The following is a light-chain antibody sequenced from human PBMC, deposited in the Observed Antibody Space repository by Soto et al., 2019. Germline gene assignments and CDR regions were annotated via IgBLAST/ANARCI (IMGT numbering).Light chain of an antibody. CDR2: GAS. V-gene: IGKV3-20*01. CDR3: QQYGGSPYT. Sequence: EIVLTQSPGTLSLSPGERATLSCRASHSVSSTYLAWYQQKPGQAPRLLIYGASSRATGIPDRFSGSASGTDFTLTISRLEPEDFAVYYCQQYGGSPYTFGQGTKLEIK. J-gene: IGKJ2*01. CDR1: HSVSSTY.